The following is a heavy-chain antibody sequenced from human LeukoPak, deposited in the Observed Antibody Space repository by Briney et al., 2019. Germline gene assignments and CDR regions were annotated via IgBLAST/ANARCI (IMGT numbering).Heavy chain of an antibody. CDR2: VSSSGDTI. J-gene: IGHJ4*02. CDR1: GFTFSDYY. D-gene: IGHD1-1*01. CDR3: ARNHPSQNDGWPLFGY. Sequence: GGSLRLSCAVSGFTFSDYYMSWIRQAPGKGLEWLSYVSSSGDTIYYADSVKGRFTISRDNAKNSLYLQIISLRAEDTAVYFCARNHPSQNDGWPLFGYWGRGTLVTVSS. V-gene: IGHV3-11*01.